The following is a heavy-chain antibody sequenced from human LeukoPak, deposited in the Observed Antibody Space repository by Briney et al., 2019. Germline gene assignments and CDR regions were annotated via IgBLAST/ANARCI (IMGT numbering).Heavy chain of an antibody. D-gene: IGHD3-3*01. CDR2: IYYSGST. Sequence: SETLSLTCTVSGGSISSYYWSWIRQPPGKGLEWIGYIYYSGSTNYNPSLKSRVTISVDTYKNQFSLKLSSVTAADTAVYYCARYYDFWSGSPNWFDPWGQGTLVTVSS. J-gene: IGHJ5*02. CDR3: ARYYDFWSGSPNWFDP. CDR1: GGSISSYY. V-gene: IGHV4-59*01.